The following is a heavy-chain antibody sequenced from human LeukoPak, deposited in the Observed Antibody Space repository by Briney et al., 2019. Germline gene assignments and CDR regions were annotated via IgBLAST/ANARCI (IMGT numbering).Heavy chain of an antibody. CDR3: SGYTGRYYYGMDV. CDR2: IKQDGSEK. D-gene: IGHD5-12*01. Sequence: PGGSLRLSCAASGFTFSSYWMSWVRQAPGKGLEWVANIKQDGSEKYYVDSVKGRFTISRDNAKNSLYLQMNSLRAEDTAVYYCSGYTGRYYYGMDVWGQGTTVTVSS. J-gene: IGHJ6*02. V-gene: IGHV3-7*01. CDR1: GFTFSSYW.